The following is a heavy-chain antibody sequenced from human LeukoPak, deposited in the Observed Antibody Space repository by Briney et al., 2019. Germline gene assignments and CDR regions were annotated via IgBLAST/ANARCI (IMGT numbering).Heavy chain of an antibody. V-gene: IGHV3-53*01. CDR1: GFTVSSNY. J-gene: IGHJ4*02. CDR2: IYSGGST. D-gene: IGHD6-13*01. CDR3: ARVEAAADFHIDY. Sequence: GGSLRLSCAASGFTVSSNYMSWVRQAPGKGLEWVSVIYSGGSTYYADSVKGRFTISRDNSKNTLYLQMNSLRAEDTAVYYRARVEAAADFHIDYWGQGTLVTVSS.